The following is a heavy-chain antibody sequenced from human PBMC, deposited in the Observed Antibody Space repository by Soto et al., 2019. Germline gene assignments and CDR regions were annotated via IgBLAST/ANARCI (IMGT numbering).Heavy chain of an antibody. V-gene: IGHV3-11*01. CDR3: ARDRGNWNDGTDYYYSYYMDV. Sequence: PGVSLRLSCAASGFTFSDYYMSWIRQAQGKGLEWVSYISSSGSTIYYADSVKGRFTISRDNAKNSLYLQMNSLRAEDTAVYYCARDRGNWNDGTDYYYSYYMDVWGKGTTVTVSS. CDR2: ISSSGSTI. D-gene: IGHD1-20*01. CDR1: GFTFSDYY. J-gene: IGHJ6*03.